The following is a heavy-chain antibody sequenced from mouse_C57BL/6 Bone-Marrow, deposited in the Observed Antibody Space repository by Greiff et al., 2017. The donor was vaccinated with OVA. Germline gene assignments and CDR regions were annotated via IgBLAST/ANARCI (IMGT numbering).Heavy chain of an antibody. CDR1: GFTFSSYA. CDR2: ISSGGDYI. D-gene: IGHD1-1*01. V-gene: IGHV5-9-1*02. J-gene: IGHJ1*03. Sequence: EVQGVESGEGLVKPGGSLKLSCAASGFTFSSYAMSWVRQTPEKRLEWVAYISSGGDYIYYADTVKGRFPISRDNARNTLYLQMSSLKSEDTAMYYCTRGGKYYGSRRDWYFDVWGTGTTVTVSS. CDR3: TRGGKYYGSRRDWYFDV.